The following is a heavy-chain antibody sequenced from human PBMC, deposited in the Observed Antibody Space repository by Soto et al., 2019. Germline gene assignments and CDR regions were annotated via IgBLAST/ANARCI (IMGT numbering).Heavy chain of an antibody. CDR1: GYTFTSYG. D-gene: IGHD6-19*01. CDR3: AREAGPEEKAVANVNWFDP. J-gene: IGHJ5*02. V-gene: IGHV1-18*01. CDR2: ISAYNGNT. Sequence: QVQLVQSGAELKKPGASVKVSCKASGYTFTSYGISWVRQAPGQGLEWMGWISAYNGNTNNAQKLQGRVTMTTDTSTSTAYMELRSLRSDDTAVYFCAREAGPEEKAVANVNWFDPWGQGTLVTVSS.